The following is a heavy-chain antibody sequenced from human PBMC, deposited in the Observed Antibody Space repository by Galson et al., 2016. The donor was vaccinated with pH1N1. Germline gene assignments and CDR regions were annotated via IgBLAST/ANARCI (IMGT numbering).Heavy chain of an antibody. D-gene: IGHD4-11*01. CDR1: GFTFSSYA. V-gene: IGHV3-23*01. CDR3: AKAPTVTANGRTYFDY. Sequence: SLRLSCAASGFTFSSYAMAWVRQAPGKGLECVSTITGSGGGTYYADSVKGRFTFSRDNSKNTLYQQMNSLRAKDTAVYYCAKAPTVTANGRTYFDYWGQGVRVIVSS. CDR2: ITGSGGGT. J-gene: IGHJ4*02.